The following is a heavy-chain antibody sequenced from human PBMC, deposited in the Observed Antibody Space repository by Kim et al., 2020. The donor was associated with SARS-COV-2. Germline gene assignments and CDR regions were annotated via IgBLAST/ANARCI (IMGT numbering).Heavy chain of an antibody. D-gene: IGHD3-3*01. CDR1: GFTFSGYT. Sequence: GGSLRLSCAASGFTFSGYTMNWVRQAPGKGLQWVSSISSRSTYIHYADSVKGRFTISRDNAKTSLYLQMNSLRAEDTAVYYCARDKAEWLLYGYGMDVWAQGTTVTVSS. V-gene: IGHV3-21*01. J-gene: IGHJ6*01. CDR2: ISSRSTYI. CDR3: ARDKAEWLLYGYGMDV.